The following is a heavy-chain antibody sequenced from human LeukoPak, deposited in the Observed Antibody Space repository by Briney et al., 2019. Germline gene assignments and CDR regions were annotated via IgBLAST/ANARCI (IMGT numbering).Heavy chain of an antibody. CDR2: IYYSGST. CDR3: ARVYRSGWNYYFDY. Sequence: PSETLCLTCTVSGGSISSYYWSWIRQPPGKGLEWIGYIYYSGSTNYNPSLKSRVTISVDTSKNQFSLKLSSVTAADTAVYYCARVYRSGWNYYFDYWGQGTLVTVSS. V-gene: IGHV4-59*01. D-gene: IGHD6-19*01. CDR1: GGSISSYY. J-gene: IGHJ4*02.